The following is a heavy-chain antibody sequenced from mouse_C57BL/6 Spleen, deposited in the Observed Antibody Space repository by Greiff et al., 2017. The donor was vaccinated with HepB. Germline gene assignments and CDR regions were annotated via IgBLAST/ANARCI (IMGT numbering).Heavy chain of an antibody. V-gene: IGHV5-17*01. J-gene: IGHJ4*01. CDR3: ARRYYDEAMDY. D-gene: IGHD2-4*01. Sequence: EVMLVESGGGLVKPGGSLKLSCAASGFTFSDYGMHWVRQAPEKGLEWVAYISSGSSTIYYADTVKGRFTISRDNAKNTLFLQMSSLRSEDTAMYYCARRYYDEAMDYWGQGTSVTVSS. CDR2: ISSGSSTI. CDR1: GFTFSDYG.